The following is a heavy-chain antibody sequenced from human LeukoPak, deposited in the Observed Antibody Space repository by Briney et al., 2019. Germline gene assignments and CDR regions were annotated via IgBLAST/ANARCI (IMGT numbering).Heavy chain of an antibody. D-gene: IGHD6-6*01. J-gene: IGHJ4*02. V-gene: IGHV1-2*02. CDR2: INPNSGGT. CDR3: ARDPIGQEQLVFDY. CDR1: GYTFTGYY. Sequence: ASVKVSCKASGYTFTGYYMHWVRQAPGQGLEWMGWINPNSGGTNYAQKFQGRVTMTRDTSISTAYMELSRLRSDDTAVHYCARDPIGQEQLVFDYWGQGTLVTVSS.